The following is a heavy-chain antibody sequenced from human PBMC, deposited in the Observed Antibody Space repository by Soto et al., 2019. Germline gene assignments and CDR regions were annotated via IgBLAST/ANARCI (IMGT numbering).Heavy chain of an antibody. CDR1: GDSFTTST. Sequence: SVRVSCKASGDSFTTSTFNWVRQTPGQGLEWMGTIIPLLETADYAQKFQGSVTITADESTSTVYMELSSLRSEDAALYYCAKAVGTGAFDYWGQGTLVTAPQ. CDR2: IIPLLETA. J-gene: IGHJ4*02. V-gene: IGHV1-69*13. CDR3: AKAVGTGAFDY. D-gene: IGHD1-1*01.